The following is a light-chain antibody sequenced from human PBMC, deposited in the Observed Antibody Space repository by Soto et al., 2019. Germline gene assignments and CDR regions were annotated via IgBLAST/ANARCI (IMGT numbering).Light chain of an antibody. Sequence: QSVLTQPRSVSGSPGQSVTISCTGTSSDVGGYNFVSWYQQHPGKAPKLMIYDVVKRPSGVPDRFSGSKSGNTASLTISGLQAEDESDYYCCSYAGNFKFVVFGGGTQLTVL. CDR1: SSDVGGYNF. CDR3: CSYAGNFKFVV. V-gene: IGLV2-11*01. CDR2: DVV. J-gene: IGLJ2*01.